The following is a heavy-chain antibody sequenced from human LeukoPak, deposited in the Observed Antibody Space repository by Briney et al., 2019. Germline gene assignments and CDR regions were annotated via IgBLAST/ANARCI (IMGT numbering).Heavy chain of an antibody. J-gene: IGHJ4*02. D-gene: IGHD6-19*01. Sequence: PGGSLRLSCAASGFTFSSYEMNWVRQAPGKGLEWVSYISSSSSTIYYADSVKGRFTISRDNAKNSLYLQMNSLRAEDTAVYYCALAVAGFFDYWGQGTLVTVSS. CDR1: GFTFSSYE. V-gene: IGHV3-48*01. CDR2: ISSSSSTI. CDR3: ALAVAGFFDY.